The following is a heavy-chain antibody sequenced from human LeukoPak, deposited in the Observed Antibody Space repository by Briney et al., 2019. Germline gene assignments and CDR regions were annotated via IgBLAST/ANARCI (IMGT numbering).Heavy chain of an antibody. V-gene: IGHV1-2*02. D-gene: IGHD3-3*01. Sequence: ASVKVSCKASGYSFTGYYIHWVRQAPGQGLEWMGWINPDSGDTEYSQRFQGRITLTSDTSVTTAYKELSSLRSDDTAIFYCATVASIRRFYFDFWGQGTLVTVSS. CDR3: ATVASIRRFYFDF. CDR1: GYSFTGYY. J-gene: IGHJ4*02. CDR2: INPDSGDT.